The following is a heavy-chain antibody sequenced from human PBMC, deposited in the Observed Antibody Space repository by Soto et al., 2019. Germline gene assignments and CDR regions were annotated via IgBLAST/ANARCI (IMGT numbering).Heavy chain of an antibody. CDR3: ARSHVLRYFDWPRGGFDP. V-gene: IGHV4-4*02. D-gene: IGHD3-9*01. CDR2: IYHSGST. CDR1: GGSISSSNW. Sequence: SETLSLTCAVSGGSISSSNWWSWVRQPPGKGLEWIGEIYHSGSTNYNPSLKSRVTISVDKSKNQFSLKLSSVTAADTAVYYCARSHVLRYFDWPRGGFDPWGQGTLVTVSS. J-gene: IGHJ5*02.